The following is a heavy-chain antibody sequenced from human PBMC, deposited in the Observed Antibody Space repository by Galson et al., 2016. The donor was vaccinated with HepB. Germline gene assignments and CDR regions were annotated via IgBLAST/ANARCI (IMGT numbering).Heavy chain of an antibody. V-gene: IGHV3-23*01. D-gene: IGHD6-19*01. CDR1: GFTFSSYA. Sequence: SLRLSCAASGFTFSSYAMTWVRQAPGKGLEWVSAVGYGGTSTFYADSVKDRFTISRDNSKNTVCLQMNSLRADDTALYYCAKGGSQWLALDYWGQGTLVTVSS. CDR2: VGYGGTST. CDR3: AKGGSQWLALDY. J-gene: IGHJ4*02.